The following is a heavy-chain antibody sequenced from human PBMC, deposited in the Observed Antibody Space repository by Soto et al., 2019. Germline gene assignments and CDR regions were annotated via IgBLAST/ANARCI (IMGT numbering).Heavy chain of an antibody. D-gene: IGHD3-10*01. V-gene: IGHV3-53*01. CDR3: ARVSSPFRY. CDR2: IYSSGNT. J-gene: IGHJ1*01. CDR1: GFTVRSNY. Sequence: GSLRLSCAVSGFTVRSNYRNWVRQAPGKGLEWVSTIYSSGNTYYADSVKGRFTISRDDPKNTLYLQMHSLRAEDTGVYFCARVSSPFRYWGQGTLVTVSS.